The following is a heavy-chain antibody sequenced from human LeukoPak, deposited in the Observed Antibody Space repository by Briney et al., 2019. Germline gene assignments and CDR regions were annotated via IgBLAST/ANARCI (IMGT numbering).Heavy chain of an antibody. Sequence: PGGSLRLSCAAPGFIFSDYYMSWVRQAPGKGLDWVSYISSSGSTMYYTDSVKGRFTISRDNAKDSLYLQMNSLRAEDTAVYYCARDPGSGYEEHFDYWGQGTLVTVSS. CDR1: GFIFSDYY. CDR3: ARDPGSGYEEHFDY. V-gene: IGHV3-11*01. CDR2: ISSSGSTM. D-gene: IGHD5-12*01. J-gene: IGHJ4*02.